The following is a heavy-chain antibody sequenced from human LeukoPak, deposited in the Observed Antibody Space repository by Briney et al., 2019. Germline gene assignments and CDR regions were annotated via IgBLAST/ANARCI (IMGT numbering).Heavy chain of an antibody. V-gene: IGHV1-69*06. Sequence: SVKVSCKASGGTFSSYAISWVRQAPGQGLEWMGGIIPIFGTANYAQKFQGRVTITADKSTSTAYMELSSLRSEDTAVYYCARSSIIAAAGPYYFDYWGQGTLVTVSS. D-gene: IGHD6-13*01. J-gene: IGHJ4*02. CDR2: IIPIFGTA. CDR1: GGTFSSYA. CDR3: ARSSIIAAAGPYYFDY.